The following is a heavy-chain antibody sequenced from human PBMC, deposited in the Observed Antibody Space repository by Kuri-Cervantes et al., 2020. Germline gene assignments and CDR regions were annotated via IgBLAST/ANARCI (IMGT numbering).Heavy chain of an antibody. J-gene: IGHJ3*02. D-gene: IGHD3-22*01. Sequence: GESLKISCAASGFTFSSYAMSWVRQAPGKGLEWVSAISGSGGSTTQYADSVRGRFTISRDNSENTLYLQMNSLRADDTAVYYCAKDPYYYDSSGYLLYDAFDIWGQGTMVTVSS. CDR2: ISGSGGSTT. CDR1: GFTFSSYA. V-gene: IGHV3-23*01. CDR3: AKDPYYYDSSGYLLYDAFDI.